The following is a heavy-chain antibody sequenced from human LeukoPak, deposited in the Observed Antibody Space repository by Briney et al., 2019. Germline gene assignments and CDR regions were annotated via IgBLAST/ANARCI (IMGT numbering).Heavy chain of an antibody. CDR3: AKVGSLVGAFDI. D-gene: IGHD3-16*01. CDR1: GFTFSSYA. Sequence: GGSLGLSCAASGFTFSSYAMSWVRQAPGKGLDWVSAISGSGGSTYYADSVKGRFTISRDNSKNTLYLQMNSLRAEDTAVYYCAKVGSLVGAFDIWGQGTMLTVSS. J-gene: IGHJ3*02. CDR2: ISGSGGST. V-gene: IGHV3-23*01.